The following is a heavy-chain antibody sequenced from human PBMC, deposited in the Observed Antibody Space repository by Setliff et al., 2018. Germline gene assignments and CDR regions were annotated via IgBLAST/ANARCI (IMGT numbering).Heavy chain of an antibody. V-gene: IGHV1-2*02. D-gene: IGHD2-2*01. CDR1: GGTFSSYG. Sequence: ASVKVSCKASGGTFSSYGISWVRQAPGQGLEWMGWINPHSGGTNFPQTFQGRVTMTRDTSINAAYMELSRLTCDDTAVYYCVRAPPTVVIPPGRAFFDPWGQGTLVTVSS. J-gene: IGHJ5*02. CDR2: INPHSGGT. CDR3: VRAPPTVVIPPGRAFFDP.